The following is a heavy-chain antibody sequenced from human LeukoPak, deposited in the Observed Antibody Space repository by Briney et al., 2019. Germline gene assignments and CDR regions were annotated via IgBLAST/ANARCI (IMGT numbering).Heavy chain of an antibody. J-gene: IGHJ4*02. CDR1: GGSISSYY. CDR2: IYYSGST. CDR3: SGFSPRLYYFDY. V-gene: IGHV4-59*01. Sequence: SETLSLTCTVSGGSISSYYWSWIRQPPGKGLEWIGYIYYSGSTSYNPSLKSRVTISVDTSKNQFSLKLSSVTAADTAVYYCSGFSPRLYYFDYWGQGTLVTVSS. D-gene: IGHD3-16*01.